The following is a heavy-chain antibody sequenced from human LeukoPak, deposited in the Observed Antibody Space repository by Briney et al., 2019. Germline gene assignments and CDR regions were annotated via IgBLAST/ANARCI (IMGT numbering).Heavy chain of an antibody. J-gene: IGHJ5*02. V-gene: IGHV4-4*07. CDR1: GGSISNYY. CDR2: IYTSGTT. CDR3: ARVGYSGSGNDFRFDP. Sequence: KLSETLSLTCTVSGGSISNYYWSWIRQPAGKGLEWIGRIYTSGTTHYNPSLKSRVTISVDTSKNQFSLKLSSVTAADTAVYYCARVGYSGSGNDFRFDPWGQGTLVTVSS. D-gene: IGHD3-10*01.